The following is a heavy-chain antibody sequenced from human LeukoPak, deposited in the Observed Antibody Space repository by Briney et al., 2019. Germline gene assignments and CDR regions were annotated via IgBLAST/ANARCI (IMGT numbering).Heavy chain of an antibody. V-gene: IGHV1-18*01. CDR2: ISAYNGNT. D-gene: IGHD1-1*01. CDR1: GDTFTMDG. CDR3: ARLYNNAFDI. J-gene: IGHJ3*02. Sequence: ASVRVSSKGSGDTFTMDGISWGRQAPGQGGEWMGWISAYNGNTNYTQKLQGRVTMPTDTSTSTAYLELRSLRSDDTAVYYCARLYNNAFDIWGQGTMVTVSS.